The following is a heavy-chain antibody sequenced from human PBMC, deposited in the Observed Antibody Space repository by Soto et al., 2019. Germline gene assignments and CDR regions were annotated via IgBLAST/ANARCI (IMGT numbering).Heavy chain of an antibody. J-gene: IGHJ4*02. V-gene: IGHV3-30*18. D-gene: IGHD3-22*01. Sequence: PGGSLRLSCAASGFTFSSYGMHWVRQAPGKGLEWVAVISYDGSNKYYADSVKGRFTISRDNSKNTLYLQMNSLRAEDTAVYYCAKDPDYYDSSGSHYWGQGTLVTVSS. CDR2: ISYDGSNK. CDR3: AKDPDYYDSSGSHY. CDR1: GFTFSSYG.